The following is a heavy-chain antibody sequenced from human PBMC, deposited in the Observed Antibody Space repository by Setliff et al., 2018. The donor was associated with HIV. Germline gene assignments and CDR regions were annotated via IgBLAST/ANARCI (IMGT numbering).Heavy chain of an antibody. CDR3: ARDMQDNNSFGPNSNLGY. CDR2: INTANANT. Sequence: GASVKVSCKSSGYTFSNYALHWVRQAPGQGLEWMGWINTANANTKYSQKFQGRVTITRDTSASTAYMELSSLRSEDTAVYFCARDMQDNNSFGPNSNLGYWGQGTQVTVSS. V-gene: IGHV1-3*04. CDR1: GYTFSNYA. J-gene: IGHJ4*02. D-gene: IGHD5-18*01.